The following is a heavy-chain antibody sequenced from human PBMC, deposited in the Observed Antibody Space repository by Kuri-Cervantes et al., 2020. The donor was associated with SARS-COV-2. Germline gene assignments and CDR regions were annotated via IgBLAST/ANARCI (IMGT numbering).Heavy chain of an antibody. V-gene: IGHV3-23*01. Sequence: GESLKISCAASGFTFSSYAMSWVRQAPGKGLEWVSAISGSGGSTYYADSVKGRFTISRDNAKNSLYLQMNSLRVGDTAVYYCASDCSTTSCYPYWGQGTLVTVSS. CDR2: ISGSGGST. J-gene: IGHJ4*02. CDR1: GFTFSSYA. D-gene: IGHD2-2*01. CDR3: ASDCSTTSCYPY.